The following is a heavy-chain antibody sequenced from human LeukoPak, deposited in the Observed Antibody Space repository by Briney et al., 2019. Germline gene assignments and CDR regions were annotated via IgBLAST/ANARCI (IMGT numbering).Heavy chain of an antibody. Sequence: SETLSLTCTVSGGSISSSSYYWGWIRQPPGKGLEWIGSIYYSGSTYYNPSLKSRVTISVDTSKNQFSLKLTSVTAADTAVYYCARDPRGYSSGWHAFDIWGQGTMVTVSS. J-gene: IGHJ3*02. CDR3: ARDPRGYSSGWHAFDI. CDR2: IYYSGST. CDR1: GGSISSSSYY. V-gene: IGHV4-39*07. D-gene: IGHD6-19*01.